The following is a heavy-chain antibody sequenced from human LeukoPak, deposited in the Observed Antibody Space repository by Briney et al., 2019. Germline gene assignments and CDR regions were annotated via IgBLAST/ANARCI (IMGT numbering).Heavy chain of an antibody. Sequence: GGSLRLSCAASGFTFSSYGMHWVRQAPGKGLEWGAVISYDGSNKYYADSVKGRFTISRDNSKNTLYLQMNSLRAEDTAVYYCAKVDTSGLDYWGQGTLVTVSS. CDR1: GFTFSSYG. D-gene: IGHD3-10*01. J-gene: IGHJ4*02. V-gene: IGHV3-30*18. CDR3: AKVDTSGLDY. CDR2: ISYDGSNK.